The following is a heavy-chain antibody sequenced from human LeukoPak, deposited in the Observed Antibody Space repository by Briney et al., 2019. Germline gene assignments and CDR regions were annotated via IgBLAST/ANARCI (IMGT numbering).Heavy chain of an antibody. CDR1: GYTFTSYG. CDR2: ISAYNGNT. CDR3: ARHPNPIFGVVTSLLEPSFSRWFDP. V-gene: IGHV1-18*01. D-gene: IGHD3-3*01. Sequence: ASVKVSCKASGYTFTSYGISWVRQAPGQGLEWMGWISAYNGNTNYAQKLQGRVTMTTDTSTSTAYMELRSLRSDDTAVYYCARHPNPIFGVVTSLLEPSFSRWFDPWGQGTLVTVSP. J-gene: IGHJ5*02.